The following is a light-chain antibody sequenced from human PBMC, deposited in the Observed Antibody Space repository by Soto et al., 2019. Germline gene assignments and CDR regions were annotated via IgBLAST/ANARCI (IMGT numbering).Light chain of an antibody. V-gene: IGKV1-39*01. J-gene: IGKJ2*01. CDR1: QNITTF. Sequence: DIQMTQSPSSLSASVGDRVTMTCRASQNITTFLNWYQQTPGKAPKVLIYGTSILQRGVPSRFRGSGSGTDCTLTITSLQPEDSATYYCQQSYSTPPEYTFGQGTKLEIK. CDR2: GTS. CDR3: QQSYSTPPEYT.